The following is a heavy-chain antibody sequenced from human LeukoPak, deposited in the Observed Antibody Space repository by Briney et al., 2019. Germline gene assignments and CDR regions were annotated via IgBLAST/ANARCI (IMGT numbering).Heavy chain of an antibody. CDR1: GFTFSTYA. V-gene: IGHV3-23*01. CDR3: ARSTSGSYGYFDY. CDR2: ISGSGGST. Sequence: GGSLRLSCAVSGFTFSTYAMSWVRQAPGKGREWVSAISGSGGSTYYADSVKGRFIISRDNSKDTLYLQMNSLRAEDTAVYYCARSTSGSYGYFDYWGQGTLVTVSS. J-gene: IGHJ4*02. D-gene: IGHD1-26*01.